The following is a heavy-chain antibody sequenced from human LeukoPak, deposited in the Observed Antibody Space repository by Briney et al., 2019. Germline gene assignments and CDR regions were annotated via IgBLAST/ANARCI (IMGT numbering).Heavy chain of an antibody. CDR1: GLTVRSNY. J-gene: IGHJ3*02. V-gene: IGHV3-53*01. D-gene: IGHD2-15*01. Sequence: GGSLRLSCAASGLTVRSNYMNWVRQAPGKGLEWVSLIFGDNRTHYADSVRGRFSISWDDSKNTVYLEMNTLRVEDTAVYYCTRKYWSGGSCLDDIFDIWGQGTIVTVSS. CDR2: IFGDNRT. CDR3: TRKYWSGGSCLDDIFDI.